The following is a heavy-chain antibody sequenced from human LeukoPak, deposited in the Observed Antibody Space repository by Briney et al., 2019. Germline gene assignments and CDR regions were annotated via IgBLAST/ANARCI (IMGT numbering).Heavy chain of an antibody. CDR2: INQGGSEK. CDR3: VRDGSGYDY. J-gene: IGHJ4*02. D-gene: IGHD6-19*01. Sequence: GGSLRLSCAASRFTFSNYWMSWIRQPPGKGLEWVANINQGGSEKYYLNSVKGRFTISRDNAKNSLYLQMNSLRADDTAIYYCVRDGSGYDYWGQGTLVTVSS. CDR1: RFTFSNYW. V-gene: IGHV3-7*05.